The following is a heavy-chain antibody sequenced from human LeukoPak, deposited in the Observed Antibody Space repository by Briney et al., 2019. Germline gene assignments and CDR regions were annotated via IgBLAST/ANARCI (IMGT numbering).Heavy chain of an antibody. CDR2: IYTSGST. V-gene: IGHV4-4*07. D-gene: IGHD6-25*01. CDR3: ARELTVAAYYYGMDV. Sequence: PSETLSLTCTVSGGSISSYYWSWIRQPAGKGLEWIGRIYTSGSTNYNPPLKSRVTMSVDTSKNQFSLKLSSVTAADTAVYYCARELTVAAYYYGMDVWGQGTTVTVSS. CDR1: GGSISSYY. J-gene: IGHJ6*02.